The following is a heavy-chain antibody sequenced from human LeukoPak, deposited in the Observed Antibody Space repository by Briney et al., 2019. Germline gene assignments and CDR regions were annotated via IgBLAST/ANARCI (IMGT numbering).Heavy chain of an antibody. V-gene: IGHV4-31*03. CDR1: GGSLSSGGYY. CDR2: IYYSGST. J-gene: IGHJ5*02. Sequence: SQTLSLTCTVSGGSLSSGGYYWSWIRQHPGKGLEWIGYIYYSGSTYYNPSLKSRVTISVDTSKNQFSLKLSSVTAADTAVYYCARGPKPYCSGGSCYWFDPWGQGTLVTVSS. CDR3: ARGPKPYCSGGSCYWFDP. D-gene: IGHD2-15*01.